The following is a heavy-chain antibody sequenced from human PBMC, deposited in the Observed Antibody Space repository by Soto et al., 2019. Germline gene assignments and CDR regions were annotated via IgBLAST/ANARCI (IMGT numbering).Heavy chain of an antibody. D-gene: IGHD3-3*01. J-gene: IGHJ6*02. V-gene: IGHV3-30*18. CDR2: ISYDGSNK. Sequence: QVQLVESGGGVVQPGRSLRLSCAASGFTFSSYGMHWVRQAPGKGLEWVAVISYDGSNKYYADSVKGRFTISRDNSKNTLYLQMNSLRAEDTAVYYCAKAHYDFWSGLVYYYYYGMDLWGQGTTVTVSS. CDR1: GFTFSSYG. CDR3: AKAHYDFWSGLVYYYYYGMDL.